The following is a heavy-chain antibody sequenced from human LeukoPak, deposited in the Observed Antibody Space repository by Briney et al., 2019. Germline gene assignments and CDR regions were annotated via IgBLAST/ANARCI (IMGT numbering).Heavy chain of an antibody. CDR1: GFTFSNFA. Sequence: PGGSLRLSCAASGFTFSNFAVHWVRQAPGKGLEWVAVITYDGSNQYYADSVKGRFTFSKDSSKNTLYLQMNSLRADDTAMYYCARLAVAGTKINDAFDIWGQGTMVAVSS. D-gene: IGHD6-19*01. V-gene: IGHV3-30*04. CDR2: ITYDGSNQ. CDR3: ARLAVAGTKINDAFDI. J-gene: IGHJ3*02.